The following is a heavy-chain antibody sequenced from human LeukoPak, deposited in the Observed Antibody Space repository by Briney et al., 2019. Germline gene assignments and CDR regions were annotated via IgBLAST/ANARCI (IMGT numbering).Heavy chain of an antibody. J-gene: IGHJ3*02. CDR2: ISAYNGNT. D-gene: IGHD3-9*01. Sequence: ASVKVSCKASGYTFTSYGISWVRQTPGQGLEWMGWISAYNGNTNYAQKLQGRVTMTTDTSTSTAYMELRSLRSDDTAVYYCARDGGRVRYFDWLLSRIDAFDIWGQGTMDTVSS. CDR1: GYTFTSYG. CDR3: ARDGGRVRYFDWLLSRIDAFDI. V-gene: IGHV1-18*01.